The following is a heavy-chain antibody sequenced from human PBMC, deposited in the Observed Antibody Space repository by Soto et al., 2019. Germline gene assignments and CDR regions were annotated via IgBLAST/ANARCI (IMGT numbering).Heavy chain of an antibody. CDR3: ARDIAVAGFRFDP. V-gene: IGHV4-31*03. CDR1: GGSISSGGYY. D-gene: IGHD6-19*01. Sequence: SETLSLTCTVSGGSISSGGYYWSWIRQHPGKGLEWIGYIYYSGSTYYNPSLKSRVTISVDTSKNQFSLKLSSVTAADTAVYYCARDIAVAGFRFDPWGQGTLVTVPQ. J-gene: IGHJ5*02. CDR2: IYYSGST.